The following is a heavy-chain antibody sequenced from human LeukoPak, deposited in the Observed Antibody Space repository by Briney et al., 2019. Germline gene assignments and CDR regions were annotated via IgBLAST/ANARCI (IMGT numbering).Heavy chain of an antibody. V-gene: IGHV3-23*01. Sequence: GGSLRLSCAASGFTFSSYAMSWVRQAPGKGLEWVSAISGSGGSTYYADSVKGRFTISRDNSKNTLYLQMNSLRAEDTAVYYCAKDRAMGYYYDSSGYPISYWGQGTLVTVSS. CDR3: AKDRAMGYYYDSSGYPISY. J-gene: IGHJ4*02. D-gene: IGHD3-22*01. CDR2: ISGSGGST. CDR1: GFTFSSYA.